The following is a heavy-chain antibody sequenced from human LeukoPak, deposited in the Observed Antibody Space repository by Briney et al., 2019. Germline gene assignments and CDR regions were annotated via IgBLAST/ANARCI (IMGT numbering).Heavy chain of an antibody. V-gene: IGHV3-23*01. D-gene: IGHD3-22*01. CDR2: ISGSGGST. CDR3: AKDRWGVVADNYFDY. CDR1: GFTFSSYA. Sequence: AGGSLRLSCAASGFTFSSYAMSWVRQAPGKGLEWVSAISGSGGSTYYADSVKGRFTISRDNSKNTLYLQMNSLRAEDTAVYYCAKDRWGVVADNYFDYWGQGTLVTVSS. J-gene: IGHJ4*02.